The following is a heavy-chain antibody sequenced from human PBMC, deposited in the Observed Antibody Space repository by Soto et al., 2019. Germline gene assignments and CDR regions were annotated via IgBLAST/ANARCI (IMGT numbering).Heavy chain of an antibody. CDR3: ATYARDIVVVVAATPRFDY. CDR1: GFTFSSYA. J-gene: IGHJ4*02. Sequence: GGSLRLSCAASGFTFSSYAMSWVRQAPGKGLEWVSAISGSGGSTYYADSVKGRFTISRDNSKNTLYLQMNSLRAEDTAVYYCATYARDIVVVVAATPRFDYWGQGTLVTVSS. D-gene: IGHD2-15*01. CDR2: ISGSGGST. V-gene: IGHV3-23*01.